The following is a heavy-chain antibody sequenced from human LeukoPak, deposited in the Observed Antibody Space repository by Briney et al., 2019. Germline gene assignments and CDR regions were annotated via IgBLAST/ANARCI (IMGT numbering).Heavy chain of an antibody. Sequence: ASVKVSCKASGYTFTSYGISWVRQAPGQGLEWMGWINPNSGGTNYAQKFQGRVTMTRDTSISTAYMELSRLRSDDAAVYYCARVVESYYYGSGSYYYNYYYMDVWGKGTTVTISS. CDR2: INPNSGGT. CDR1: GYTFTSYG. CDR3: ARVVESYYYGSGSYYYNYYYMDV. D-gene: IGHD3-10*01. J-gene: IGHJ6*03. V-gene: IGHV1-2*02.